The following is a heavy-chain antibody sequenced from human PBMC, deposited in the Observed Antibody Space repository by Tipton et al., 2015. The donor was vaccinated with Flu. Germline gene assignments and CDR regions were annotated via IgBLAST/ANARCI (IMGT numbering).Heavy chain of an antibody. J-gene: IGHJ6*02. CDR3: ARKNSPTYDFWSGYSHYYYFGRDV. V-gene: IGHV3-7*01. CDR1: GFTFSSYW. Sequence: SLRLSCAASGFTFSSYWMSWVRQAPGKGLERVANIKQDGSEKYYVDSVKGRFTISRDNAKNSLYLQMNSLRAEDTAVYYCARKNSPTYDFWSGYSHYYYFGRDVWGQGTTVTVSS. CDR2: IKQDGSEK. D-gene: IGHD3-3*01.